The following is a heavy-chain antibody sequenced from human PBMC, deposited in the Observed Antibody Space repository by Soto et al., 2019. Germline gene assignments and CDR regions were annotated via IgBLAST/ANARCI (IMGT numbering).Heavy chain of an antibody. CDR2: ISAYNGNT. CDR1: GYTFSSYG. V-gene: IGHV1-18*01. CDR3: ARSLGSSISYAY. Sequence: QVQLVQSGAEVKKPGASVKVSCKASGYTFSSYGISWVRQAPGQGLQWVGWISAYNGNTNYAPKLQGRGTMTRDTASTTAYMALRRVRCDDTPVYYCARSLGSSISYAYWGQGTLVTVSS. J-gene: IGHJ4*01. D-gene: IGHD6-13*01.